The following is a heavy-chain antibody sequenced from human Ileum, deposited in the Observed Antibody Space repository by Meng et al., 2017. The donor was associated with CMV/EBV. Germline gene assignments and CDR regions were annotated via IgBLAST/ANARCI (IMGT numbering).Heavy chain of an antibody. Sequence: ASVNVSCKASGYTFTSIGISWVRQAPGQGREWMGLISTYGSNTNNAQKLQGRVTMNTDTSTSTAYMEMRSLTSDDTDMYYCAGDSRDSASVGRFDCWGQGTLVTVSS. J-gene: IGHJ4*02. CDR2: ISTYGSNT. CDR1: GYTFTSIG. D-gene: IGHD1-26*01. CDR3: AGDSRDSASVGRFDC. V-gene: IGHV1-18*01.